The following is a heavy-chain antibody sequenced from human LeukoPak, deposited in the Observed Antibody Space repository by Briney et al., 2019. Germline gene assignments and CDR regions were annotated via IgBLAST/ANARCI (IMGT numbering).Heavy chain of an antibody. CDR1: GGSISSGGYY. Sequence: SETLSLTCTVSGGSISSGGYYWSWIRQHPGKGLEWIGYIYYSGSTYYNPSLKSRVTISVDTSKNQFSLKLSSVTAADTAVYYCARGGSSGWHRRTTAANWFDPWGQGTLVTVSS. D-gene: IGHD6-19*01. J-gene: IGHJ5*02. CDR3: ARGGSSGWHRRTTAANWFDP. V-gene: IGHV4-31*03. CDR2: IYYSGST.